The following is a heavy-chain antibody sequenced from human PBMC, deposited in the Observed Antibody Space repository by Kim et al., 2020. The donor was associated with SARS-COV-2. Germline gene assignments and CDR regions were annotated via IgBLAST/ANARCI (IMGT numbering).Heavy chain of an antibody. V-gene: IGHV3-7*03. CDR3: ARDIVVVPAATREYYYYYGMDV. D-gene: IGHD2-2*01. CDR2: IKQDGSEK. Sequence: GGSLRLSCAASGFTFSSYWMSWVRQAPGKGLEWVANIKQDGSEKYYVDSVKGRFTISRDNAKNSLYLQMNSLRAEDTAVYYCARDIVVVPAATREYYYYYGMDVWGQGTTVTVSS. J-gene: IGHJ6*02. CDR1: GFTFSSYW.